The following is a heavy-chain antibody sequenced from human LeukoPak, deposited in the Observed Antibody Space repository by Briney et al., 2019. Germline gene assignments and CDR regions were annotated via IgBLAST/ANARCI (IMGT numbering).Heavy chain of an antibody. Sequence: TGGSLRLSCAASGFTFSDYCMSWIRQAPGKGPEWVSYIISDGTGKNTANSVKDRFTISRDNAKNSLYLQMNKLRADDTAVYYCARYRASYFFFDYWGQGVLVTVSS. CDR2: IISDGTGK. CDR1: GFTFSDYC. D-gene: IGHD2/OR15-2a*01. V-gene: IGHV3-11*01. CDR3: ARYRASYFFFDY. J-gene: IGHJ4*02.